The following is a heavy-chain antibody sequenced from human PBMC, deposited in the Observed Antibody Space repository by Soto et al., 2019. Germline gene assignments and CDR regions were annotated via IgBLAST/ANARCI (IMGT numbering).Heavy chain of an antibody. D-gene: IGHD1-1*01. CDR3: ARTSYKSNYYYGMDV. V-gene: IGHV3-23*01. J-gene: IGHJ6*02. CDR2: ISGSGGST. Sequence: GGSLRLSCAASGFTFSSYAMSWVRQAPGKGLEWVSAISGSGGSTYYADSVKGRFTISRDNSKNTLYLQMNSLRAEDTAVYYCARTSYKSNYYYGMDVWGQGTTVTVSS. CDR1: GFTFSSYA.